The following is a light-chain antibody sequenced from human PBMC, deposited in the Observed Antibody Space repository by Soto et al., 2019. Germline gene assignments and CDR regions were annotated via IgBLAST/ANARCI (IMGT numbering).Light chain of an antibody. J-gene: IGKJ4*01. CDR3: QQRSQWPPLT. CDR2: DAS. CDR1: QSISNY. Sequence: EIVLTQSPGTLYLSPWERATLSCRASQSISNYLASYQHKPGQAPRLLISDASKRASGVPARFSGSGSGTDFTLTISSLEPEDGAVYYCQQRSQWPPLTFGGGTTVEIK. V-gene: IGKV3-11*01.